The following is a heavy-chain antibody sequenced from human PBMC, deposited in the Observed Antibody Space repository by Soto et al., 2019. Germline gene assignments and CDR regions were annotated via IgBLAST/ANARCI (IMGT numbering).Heavy chain of an antibody. CDR1: GLTLSTYT. CDR3: ARDLLPGGAYPDS. V-gene: IGHV3-21*03. J-gene: IGHJ5*01. CDR2: ISSGSSCI. Sequence: PGGALRLSCAASGLTLSTYTMNWVRQAPGKGLEWISCISSGSSCIYYAGSVKGRFTISRDNAKNSLLLQMNTLRADNTAVYYCARDLLPGGAYPDSWGQGTQGTVSP. D-gene: IGHD3-10*01.